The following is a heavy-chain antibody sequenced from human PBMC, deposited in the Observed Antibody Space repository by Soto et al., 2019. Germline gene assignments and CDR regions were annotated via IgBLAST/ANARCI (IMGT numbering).Heavy chain of an antibody. V-gene: IGHV3-21*01. CDR2: ISSSSSYI. CDR3: ARDLKVAGTNSFYYYGMDV. Sequence: GGSLRLSCAASGFTFSSYSMNWVRQAPGKGLEWVSSISSSSSYIYYADSVKGRFTISRDNAKNALYLHMNSLRAGDTAVYYCARDLKVAGTNSFYYYGMDVWGQGTTVTVSS. J-gene: IGHJ6*02. CDR1: GFTFSSYS. D-gene: IGHD6-19*01.